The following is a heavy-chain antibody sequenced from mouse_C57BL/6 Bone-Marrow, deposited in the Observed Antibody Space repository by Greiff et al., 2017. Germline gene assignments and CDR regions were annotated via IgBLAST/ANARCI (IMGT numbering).Heavy chain of an antibody. V-gene: IGHV1-81*01. CDR2: IYPRSGNT. J-gene: IGHJ1*03. CDR3: AREEPDWYFDV. Sequence: VKLQQSGAELARPGASVKLSCKASGYTFTSYGISWVKQSTGQGLEWIGEIYPRSGNTYYNEKFKGKATLTADTSSSTAYMQLSSRTSEDSAVYYCAREEPDWYFDVWGTGTTVTVSS. CDR1: GYTFTSYG.